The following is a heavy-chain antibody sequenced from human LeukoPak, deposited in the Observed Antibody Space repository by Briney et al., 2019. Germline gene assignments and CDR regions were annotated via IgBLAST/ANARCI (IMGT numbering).Heavy chain of an antibody. CDR1: GGSVKSYF. CDR3: ARRHVEYSSSSDPYYFDY. D-gene: IGHD6-6*01. CDR2: IDDSGNT. Sequence: PSETLSLTCSVSGGSVKSYFWSWIRQPAGKGLEWIGYIDDSGNTNYNPSLKSRVTISVDTSKNQFSLKLSSVTAADTAVYYCARRHVEYSSSSDPYYFDYWGQGTLVTVSS. V-gene: IGHV4-59*02. J-gene: IGHJ4*02.